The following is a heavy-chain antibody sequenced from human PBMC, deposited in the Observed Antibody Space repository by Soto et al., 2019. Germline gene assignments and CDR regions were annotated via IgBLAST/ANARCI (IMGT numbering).Heavy chain of an antibody. J-gene: IGHJ6*02. Sequence: GGSLRLSCTASGFNFGSFAMHWVRQAPGKGLEWLSVMSYDGNKKYYADSVKGRFTISRDNSKNTLFLQMNSLRPDDTALYYCAKDFHHTPDYYYYGMDVWGQGTTVTVSS. CDR1: GFNFGSFA. CDR3: AKDFHHTPDYYYYGMDV. V-gene: IGHV3-30-3*01. CDR2: MSYDGNKK.